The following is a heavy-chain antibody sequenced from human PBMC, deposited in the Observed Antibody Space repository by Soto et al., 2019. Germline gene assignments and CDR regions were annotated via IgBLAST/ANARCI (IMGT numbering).Heavy chain of an antibody. J-gene: IGHJ6*02. CDR1: GGSISSSNW. Sequence: KPSETLSLTCAVSGGSISSSNWWSWVRQPPGKGLEWIGEIYHSGSTNYNPSLKSRVTISVDKSKNQFSLKLSSVTAADTAVYYCARGGQWDYYYGMDVWGQGTTVTVSS. V-gene: IGHV4-4*02. CDR2: IYHSGST. CDR3: ARGGQWDYYYGMDV. D-gene: IGHD6-19*01.